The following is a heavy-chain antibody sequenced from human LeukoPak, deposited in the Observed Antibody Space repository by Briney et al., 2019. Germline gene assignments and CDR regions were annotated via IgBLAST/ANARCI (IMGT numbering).Heavy chain of an antibody. CDR2: LDPEDGET. D-gene: IGHD3-10*01. CDR1: GYTLTELS. Sequence: ASVKVSCKVSGYTLTELSMHWVRQAPGKGLEWMGGLDPEDGETIYAQKFQGRVTMTEDTSTDTAYMELSSLRSEDTAVYYCATRGLYGSGSENWFDPWGQGTLVTVSS. V-gene: IGHV1-24*01. CDR3: ATRGLYGSGSENWFDP. J-gene: IGHJ5*02.